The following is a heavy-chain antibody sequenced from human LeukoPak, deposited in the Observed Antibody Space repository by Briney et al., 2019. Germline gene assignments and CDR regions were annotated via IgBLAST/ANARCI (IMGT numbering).Heavy chain of an antibody. CDR2: IYWNDDK. J-gene: IGHJ4*02. V-gene: IGHV2-5*01. D-gene: IGHD4-17*01. Sequence: ESGPTLVKPTQTLTLTRTFSGFSLSTGGVGVGWIRQPPGKALEWLALIYWNDDKRYRPSLKTRLTITKDTSKNQVVLTMTNMDPVDTATYFCAHGLDYGDYFDYWGQGTLVTVSS. CDR1: GFSLSTGGVG. CDR3: AHGLDYGDYFDY.